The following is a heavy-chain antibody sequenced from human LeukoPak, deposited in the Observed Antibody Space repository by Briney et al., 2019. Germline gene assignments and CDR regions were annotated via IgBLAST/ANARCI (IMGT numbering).Heavy chain of an antibody. Sequence: PSETLSLTCTVSGGSISNSNSFWAWIRQPPGKGLEWIGTIYYSGITHYSPSLKSRVTISVDTSKNQFSLKLSSVTAADTAVYHCAREAGIAAAIVWFDPWGQGALVTVSS. CDR1: GGSISNSNSF. V-gene: IGHV4-39*07. CDR2: IYYSGIT. D-gene: IGHD6-13*01. J-gene: IGHJ5*02. CDR3: AREAGIAAAIVWFDP.